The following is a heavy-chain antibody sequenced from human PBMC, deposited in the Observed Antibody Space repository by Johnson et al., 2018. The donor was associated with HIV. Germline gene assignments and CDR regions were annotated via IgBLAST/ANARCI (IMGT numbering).Heavy chain of an antibody. V-gene: IGHV3-30*02. CDR2: IRYDGSNK. J-gene: IGHJ3*02. CDR3: AKDWLRWVLTADAFDI. Sequence: QVQLVESGGGVVQPGGSLRLSCAASGFTFSSYGMHWVRQAPGKGLEWVAFIRYDGSNKYYADSVKGRFTISRDNSKNTLYLQMNSLRAEDSAVYYCAKDWLRWVLTADAFDIWGQGTMVTVSS. CDR1: GFTFSSYG. D-gene: IGHD2-21*02.